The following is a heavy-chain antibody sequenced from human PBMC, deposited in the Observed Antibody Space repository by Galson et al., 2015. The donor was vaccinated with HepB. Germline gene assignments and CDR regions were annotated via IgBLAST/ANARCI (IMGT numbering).Heavy chain of an antibody. D-gene: IGHD2-2*01. Sequence: SETLSLTCAVYGGSFSGYYWSWIRQPPGKGLEWIGEINHSGSTNYNPSLKSRVTISVDTSKNQFSLKLSSVTAADTAVYYCAGGTLVVPAANVYYYGMDVWGQGTTVTVSS. J-gene: IGHJ6*02. V-gene: IGHV4-34*01. CDR3: AGGTLVVPAANVYYYGMDV. CDR2: INHSGST. CDR1: GGSFSGYY.